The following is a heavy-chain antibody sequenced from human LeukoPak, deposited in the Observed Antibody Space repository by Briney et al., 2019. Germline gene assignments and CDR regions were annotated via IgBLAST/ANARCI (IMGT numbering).Heavy chain of an antibody. D-gene: IGHD1-1*01. V-gene: IGHV4-4*07. CDR3: ASTLEYGDWFDP. CDR1: GGSISHYY. J-gene: IGHJ5*02. CDR2: IYTSGST. Sequence: SETLSLTCTVSGGSISHYYWSWIRHPAAKGLERIWRIYTSGSTRYNPSLKSRVTMSVDTAKNQFSLKLSSVTAADTAVYYCASTLEYGDWFDPWGQGTPVTVSS.